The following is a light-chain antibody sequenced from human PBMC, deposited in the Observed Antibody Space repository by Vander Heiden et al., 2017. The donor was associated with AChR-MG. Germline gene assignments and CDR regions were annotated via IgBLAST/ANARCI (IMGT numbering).Light chain of an antibody. CDR3: QQYGSSPPLT. V-gene: IGKV3-20*01. J-gene: IGKJ4*01. Sequence: EIALTLSPGTLSWSPGERATLSCRASQSVSSSCLAWYQQKPGQAPRLLIYGASSRATGIPDRFSGSGSGTDFTLTISRLEPEDFAVYYCQQYGSSPPLTFGGGTKVEIK. CDR2: GAS. CDR1: QSVSSSC.